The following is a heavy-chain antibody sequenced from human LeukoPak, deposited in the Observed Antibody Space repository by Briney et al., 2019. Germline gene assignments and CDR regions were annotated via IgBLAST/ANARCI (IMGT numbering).Heavy chain of an antibody. Sequence: PSESLSLTCTVSGGSISSYYWSWIRQPPGKGLEWIGYIYYSGSTNYNPSLKSRVIISVDTSKNQFSLKLSSVTAADTAVYYCARVQRVWSLDYWGQGTLVTVSS. CDR2: IYYSGST. CDR3: ARVQRVWSLDY. CDR1: GGSISSYY. D-gene: IGHD1-1*01. J-gene: IGHJ4*02. V-gene: IGHV4-59*01.